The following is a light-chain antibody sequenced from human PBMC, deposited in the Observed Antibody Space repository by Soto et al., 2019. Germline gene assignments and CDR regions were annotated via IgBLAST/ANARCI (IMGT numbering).Light chain of an antibody. CDR1: QGISNW. CDR2: TGS. Sequence: DIQMTQSPSSVSASVGDRVSITCWASQGISNWLAWYQQKPGRAPKLLIYTGSSLQSGVPSRFRLTGSGQDFTLTISRGRPEEGATYYCLLANSFRLTFGGGTKVEIK. J-gene: IGKJ4*01. V-gene: IGKV1-12*01. CDR3: LLANSFRLT.